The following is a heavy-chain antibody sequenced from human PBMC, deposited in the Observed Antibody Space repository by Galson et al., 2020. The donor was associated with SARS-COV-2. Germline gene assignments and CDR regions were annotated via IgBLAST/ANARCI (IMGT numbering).Heavy chain of an antibody. CDR1: GFTISSFA. Sequence: TGGSLRLSCTGSGFTISSFAMHWVRQAPGKGLEWVAVISDDGTTTYYADSVRGRFTLSRDNSKNTLSLQMDSLRSEDTAVYYCARDFWSGYHTGTPSYWGQGTLVTVSS. D-gene: IGHD3-3*01. J-gene: IGHJ4*02. V-gene: IGHV3-30*04. CDR2: ISDDGTTT. CDR3: ARDFWSGYHTGTPSY.